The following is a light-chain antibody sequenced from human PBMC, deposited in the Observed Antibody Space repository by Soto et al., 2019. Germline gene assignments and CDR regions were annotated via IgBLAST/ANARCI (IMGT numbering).Light chain of an antibody. CDR3: QHWT. CDR2: KAS. V-gene: IGKV1-5*03. Sequence: DIPMTQSPSTLSASVRDRVTITCRASQRISSWLAWYQQKPGKAPKLLIYKASSLESGVPSRFSGSGSGTEFTLTISSLQPDDFATYYCQHWTFGQGTKVEIK. J-gene: IGKJ1*01. CDR1: QRISSW.